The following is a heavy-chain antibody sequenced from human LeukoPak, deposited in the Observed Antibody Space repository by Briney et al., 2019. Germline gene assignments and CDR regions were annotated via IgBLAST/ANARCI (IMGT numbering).Heavy chain of an antibody. D-gene: IGHD3-3*01. Sequence: GGSLRLSCAASGFTFDDYAMHWVRHAPGKGLEWVSGISWNSGSIGYADSVKGRFIISRDNAKNSLYLQMNSLRAEDTAVYYCARDDYDFWSGSPALDYWGQGTLVTVSS. CDR1: GFTFDDYA. CDR3: ARDDYDFWSGSPALDY. J-gene: IGHJ4*02. CDR2: ISWNSGSI. V-gene: IGHV3-9*01.